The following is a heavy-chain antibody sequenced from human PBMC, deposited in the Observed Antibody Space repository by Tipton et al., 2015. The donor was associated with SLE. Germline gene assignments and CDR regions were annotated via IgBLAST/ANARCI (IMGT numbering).Heavy chain of an antibody. CDR3: AREGRYGDGYNWDY. V-gene: IGHV4-59*11. Sequence: TLSLTCAVSGYSISSSHYWSWIRQPPGKGLEWIGYFYYTWNTNYNPSLKSRVTISVDTSKNQFSLKLSSVTAADTAVYYCAREGRYGDGYNWDYWGQGTLVTVSS. D-gene: IGHD5-24*01. CDR2: FYYTWNT. J-gene: IGHJ4*02. CDR1: GYSISSSHY.